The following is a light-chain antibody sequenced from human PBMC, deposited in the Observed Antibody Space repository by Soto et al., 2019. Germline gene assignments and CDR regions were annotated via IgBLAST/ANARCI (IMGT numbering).Light chain of an antibody. CDR2: DVT. CDR3: SSYSISTAYL. V-gene: IGLV2-8*01. CDR1: SRDVGRYNY. J-gene: IGLJ1*01. Sequence: QSVLTQPPSASGSPGQSVTISCTGTSRDVGRYNYVSWYQQHPGKAPKLMIYDVTKRPSGVPDRFSGSKSGNTASLTVSGLQAEDEADYYCSSYSISTAYLFGTGTQLTVL.